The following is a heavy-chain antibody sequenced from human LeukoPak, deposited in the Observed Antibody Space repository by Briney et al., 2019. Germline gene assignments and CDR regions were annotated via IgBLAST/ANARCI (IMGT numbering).Heavy chain of an antibody. CDR1: GGTFSSYA. CDR2: MNPNSGNS. V-gene: IGHV1-8*02. CDR3: ARRGSYFGSGTYYLDS. D-gene: IGHD3-10*01. J-gene: IGHJ4*02. Sequence: GASVKVSCKASGGTFSSYAISWVRQAPGQGLEWMGWMNPNSGNSGYAQKFQGRITMTRATSISTAYMELSSLRSEDTAVYYCARRGSYFGSGTYYLDSWGQGTLVSVSS.